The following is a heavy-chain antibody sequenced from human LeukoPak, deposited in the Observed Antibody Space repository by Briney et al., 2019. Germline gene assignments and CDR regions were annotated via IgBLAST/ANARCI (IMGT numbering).Heavy chain of an antibody. CDR2: ISYDGSNK. D-gene: IGHD3-22*01. Sequence: PGGSLRLSCAASGFTFSSYAMHWVRQAPGKGLEWVAVISYDGSNKYYADSVKGRFTTSRDNSKNTLYLQMNSLRAEDTAVYYCAREGGYLYYFDYWGQGTLITVSS. J-gene: IGHJ4*02. CDR1: GFTFSSYA. CDR3: AREGGYLYYFDY. V-gene: IGHV3-30-3*01.